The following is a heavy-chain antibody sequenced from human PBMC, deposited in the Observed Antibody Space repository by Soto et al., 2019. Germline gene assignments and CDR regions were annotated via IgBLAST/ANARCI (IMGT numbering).Heavy chain of an antibody. CDR3: ARRGRGGTFDY. D-gene: IGHD3-10*01. CDR1: GGSFSGYY. CDR2: INHSGST. J-gene: IGHJ4*02. Sequence: TETLSLTCAVYGGSFSGYYWSWIRQPPGKGLEWIGEINHSGSTNYNPSLKSRVTISVDTSKNQFSLKLSSVTAADTDVYYCARRGRGGTFDYCGQVSLVPVSS. V-gene: IGHV4-34*01.